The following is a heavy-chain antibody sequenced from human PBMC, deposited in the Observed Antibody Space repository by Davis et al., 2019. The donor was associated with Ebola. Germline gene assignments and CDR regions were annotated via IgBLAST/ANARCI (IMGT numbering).Heavy chain of an antibody. V-gene: IGHV4-34*01. D-gene: IGHD2-2*01. Sequence: PSETLSLTCAVYGGSFSGYYWSWIRQPPGKGLEWIGEINHSGSTNYNPSLKSRVTISVDTSKNQFSLKLSSVTAADTAVYYCARGHLENDDKIVVVPAASDYYYYMDVWGKGTTVTVSS. CDR3: ARGHLENDDKIVVVPAASDYYYYMDV. J-gene: IGHJ6*03. CDR2: INHSGST. CDR1: GGSFSGYY.